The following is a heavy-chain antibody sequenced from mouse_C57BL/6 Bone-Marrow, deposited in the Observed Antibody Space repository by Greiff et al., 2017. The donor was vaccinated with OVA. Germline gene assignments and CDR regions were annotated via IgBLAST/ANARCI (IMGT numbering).Heavy chain of an antibody. CDR2: IDPETGGT. V-gene: IGHV1-15*01. J-gene: IGHJ2*01. Sequence: QVQLQQSGAELVRPGASVTLSCKASGYTFTDYEMHWVKQTPVHGLEWIGAIDPETGGTAYNQKFKGKAILTADKSSSTAYMELRSLTSEDSAVYYYTFITTVVGGDYWGQGTTLTVSS. CDR3: TFITTVVGGDY. D-gene: IGHD1-1*01. CDR1: GYTFTDYE.